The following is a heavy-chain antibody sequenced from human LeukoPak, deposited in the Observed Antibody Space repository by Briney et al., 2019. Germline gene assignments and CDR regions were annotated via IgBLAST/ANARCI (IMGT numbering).Heavy chain of an antibody. CDR3: ARADSSSWSFKI. Sequence: PSETLSLTCTVPGGSLSSSDHYWRGIRQPPGKGLEWIAYIYYSGTAYYNPSLKSRVSISVDTSKNQFSLKLSSVTAADTAVYYCARADSSSWSFKIWGQGTLVTVSS. V-gene: IGHV4-30-4*01. J-gene: IGHJ4*02. CDR1: GGSLSSSDHY. CDR2: IYYSGTA. D-gene: IGHD6-13*01.